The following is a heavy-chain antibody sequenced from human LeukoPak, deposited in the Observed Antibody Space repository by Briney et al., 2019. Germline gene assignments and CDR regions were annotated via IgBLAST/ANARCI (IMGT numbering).Heavy chain of an antibody. CDR3: ARGKYCSSTSCYAGIWFDP. CDR1: GGSISSYY. J-gene: IGHJ5*02. D-gene: IGHD2-2*01. Sequence: SETLSLTCTVSGGSISSYYWSWIRQPPGKGLEWIGEINHSGSTNYNPSLKSRVTISVDTSKNQFSLKLSSVTAADTAVYYCARGKYCSSTSCYAGIWFDPWGQGTLVTVSS. V-gene: IGHV4-34*01. CDR2: INHSGST.